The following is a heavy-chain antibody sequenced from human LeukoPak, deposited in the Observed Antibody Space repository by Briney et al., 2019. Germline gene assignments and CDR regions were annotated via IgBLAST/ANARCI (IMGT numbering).Heavy chain of an antibody. CDR1: GFTFSSYW. CDR3: ARSYDYYYGSGSRRPGGMDV. J-gene: IGHJ6*03. Sequence: PGGSLRLSCAASGFTFSSYWMSWVRQAPGKGLEWVANIKQDGSEKYYVDSVKGRFTISRDNAKNSLYLQMNSLRAEDTAVYYCARSYDYYYGSGSRRPGGMDVWGKGTTVTISS. V-gene: IGHV3-7*03. CDR2: IKQDGSEK. D-gene: IGHD3-10*01.